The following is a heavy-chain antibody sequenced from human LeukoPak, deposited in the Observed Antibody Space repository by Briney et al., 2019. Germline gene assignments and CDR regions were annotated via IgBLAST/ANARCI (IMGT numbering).Heavy chain of an antibody. V-gene: IGHV4-30-2*05. D-gene: IGHD5-12*01. CDR3: ARVERRGYSGYESFDY. Sequence: SETLSLTCAVSGGSISSGGYSWSWIRQPPGKGLEWIGYIYHSGSTYYNPSLKSRVTISVDTSKNQFSLKLSSVTAADTAVYYCARVERRGYSGYESFDYWGQGTLVTVSS. CDR1: GGSISSGGYS. CDR2: IYHSGST. J-gene: IGHJ4*02.